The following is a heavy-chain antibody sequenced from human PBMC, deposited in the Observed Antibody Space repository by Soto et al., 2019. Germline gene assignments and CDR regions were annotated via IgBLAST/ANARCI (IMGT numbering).Heavy chain of an antibody. V-gene: IGHV1-69*13. CDR1: GGTFSSYA. D-gene: IGHD6-6*01. Sequence: SVKVSCKASGGTFSSYAISWVRQAPGQGLEWMGGIIPIFGTANYAQKFQGRVTITADESTSTAYMELSSLRSEDTAVYYCARSREQLVLPNHFDYWGQGTLVTVSS. CDR2: IIPIFGTA. J-gene: IGHJ4*02. CDR3: ARSREQLVLPNHFDY.